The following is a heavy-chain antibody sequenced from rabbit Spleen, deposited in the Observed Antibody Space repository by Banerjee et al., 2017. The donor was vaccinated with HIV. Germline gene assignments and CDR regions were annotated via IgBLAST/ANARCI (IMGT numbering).Heavy chain of an antibody. CDR1: GIDFSNYYY. CDR3: ARGDVGLNGYHYATIGGLSL. Sequence: QEQLEESGGGLVKPGGSLTLTCKASGIDFSNYYYIYWVRQAPGKGLELIAWIYNGDGSTYYASWAKGRFTISKASSTVDLKMTSLTAADTATYFCARGDVGLNGYHYATIGGLSLWGPGTLVTVS. V-gene: IGHV1S43*01. D-gene: IGHD6-1*01. CDR2: IYNGDGST. J-gene: IGHJ4*01.